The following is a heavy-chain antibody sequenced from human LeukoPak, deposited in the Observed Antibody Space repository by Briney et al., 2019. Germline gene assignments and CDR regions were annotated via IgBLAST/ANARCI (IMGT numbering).Heavy chain of an antibody. V-gene: IGHV4-31*03. J-gene: IGHJ5*02. D-gene: IGHD6-19*01. CDR3: ARRTPRYSSGWGFDP. CDR2: IYYSGST. Sequence: SQTLSLTCTVSGGSISSGGYYWSWIRQHPGKGLEWIGYIYYSGSTYYNPSLKSRVTISVHTSKNQFSLKLSSVTAADTAVYYCARRTPRYSSGWGFDPWGQGTLVTVSS. CDR1: GGSISSGGYY.